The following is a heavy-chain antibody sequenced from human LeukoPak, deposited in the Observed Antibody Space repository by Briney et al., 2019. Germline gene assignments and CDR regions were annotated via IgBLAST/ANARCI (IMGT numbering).Heavy chain of an antibody. Sequence: SETLSLTCAVSGYSISSGYFWGWIRQPPGKGLEWIGSIYHSGSTYYNPSLKSRVTISVDTSKNQFSLKLSSVTAADTDVYYCASHGDRGVNYWGQGTLVTVSS. V-gene: IGHV4-38-2*01. D-gene: IGHD3-10*01. CDR1: GYSISSGYF. CDR2: IYHSGST. J-gene: IGHJ4*02. CDR3: ASHGDRGVNY.